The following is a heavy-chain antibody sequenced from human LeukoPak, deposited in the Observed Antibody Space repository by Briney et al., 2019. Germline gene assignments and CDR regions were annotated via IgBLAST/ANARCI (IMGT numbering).Heavy chain of an antibody. V-gene: IGHV4-59*01. Sequence: SETLSLTCTVSGGSISSYYWSWIRQPPGKGLEWIGYIYYSGSTNYNPSLKSRVTISVDTSKNQFSLKLSSVTAADTAVYYCARGRVLRFLDPGYYFDYWGQGTLVTVSS. D-gene: IGHD3-3*01. CDR2: IYYSGST. CDR3: ARGRVLRFLDPGYYFDY. CDR1: GGSISSYY. J-gene: IGHJ4*02.